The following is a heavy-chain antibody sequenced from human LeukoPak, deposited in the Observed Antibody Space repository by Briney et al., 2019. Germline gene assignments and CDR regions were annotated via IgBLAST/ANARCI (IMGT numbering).Heavy chain of an antibody. Sequence: GGSLRLSCAASGFTFRSYSMHWVRQAPGKGLEWVSRVIRDGSFTNYADSVKGRFTISGDNAKNALYLQMSSLRAEDTAVYFCVRDGDDFNFDYWGQGSLVTVSS. CDR2: VIRDGSFT. V-gene: IGHV3-74*01. CDR3: VRDGDDFNFDY. D-gene: IGHD5-24*01. J-gene: IGHJ4*02. CDR1: GFTFRSYS.